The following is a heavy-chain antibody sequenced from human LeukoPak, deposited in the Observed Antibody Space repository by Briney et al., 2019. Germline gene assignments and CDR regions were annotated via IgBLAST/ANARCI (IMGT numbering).Heavy chain of an antibody. CDR2: VYYSGST. V-gene: IGHV4-59*01. CDR3: ARLGGYYFDY. Sequence: SETLSLTCTVSGGSINSYYWSWIRQPPGKGLEWIGYVYYSGSTNYNPSLKSRVTISVGTSKNQFSLKLTSVTAAHTAVYYCARLGGYYFDYWGQGALVAVSS. D-gene: IGHD3-22*01. CDR1: GGSINSYY. J-gene: IGHJ4*02.